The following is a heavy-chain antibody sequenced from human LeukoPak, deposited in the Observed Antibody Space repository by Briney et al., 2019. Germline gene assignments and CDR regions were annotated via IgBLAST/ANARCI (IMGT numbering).Heavy chain of an antibody. CDR3: ATPFHGDYVNNY. CDR1: GFTFSSYG. D-gene: IGHD4-17*01. V-gene: IGHV3-30*02. Sequence: GGSLRLSCAASGFTFSSYGMHWVRQAPGKGLEWVAFIRYDGSNKYYADSVKGRFTISRDNSKNTLYLQMNSLRAEDTAVYYCATPFHGDYVNNYWGQGTLVTVSS. J-gene: IGHJ4*02. CDR2: IRYDGSNK.